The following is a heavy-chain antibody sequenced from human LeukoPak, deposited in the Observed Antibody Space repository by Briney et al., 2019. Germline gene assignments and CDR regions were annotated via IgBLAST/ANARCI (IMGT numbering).Heavy chain of an antibody. CDR3: ARLPIQLWLRLGWFDP. V-gene: IGHV4-34*01. Sequence: PSETLSLTCGIYGGSFDGYSWSWIRQSPGKGLEWIGEINLGGSTTYNPSLKSRVTMTIDTSKREVCLKLTSVTAADTAVYYCARLPIQLWLRLGWFDPWGQGTLVTVSS. J-gene: IGHJ5*02. D-gene: IGHD5-18*01. CDR2: INLGGST. CDR1: GGSFDGYS.